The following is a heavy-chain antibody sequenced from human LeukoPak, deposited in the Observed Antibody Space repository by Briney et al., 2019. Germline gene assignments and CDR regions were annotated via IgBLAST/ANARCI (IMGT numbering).Heavy chain of an antibody. CDR3: AKYASSTNYYFGLDV. CDR2: IWYDGSNK. D-gene: IGHD2-2*01. J-gene: IGHJ6*02. Sequence: PGRSLRLSCTASGFTFSSYGMHWVRQAPGKGLEWVAVIWYDGSNKYYADSVKGRFTISRDSSKKTVYLQVNSLRAEDTAVYYCAKYASSTNYYFGLDVWGQGTTVTVSS. CDR1: GFTFSSYG. V-gene: IGHV3-33*06.